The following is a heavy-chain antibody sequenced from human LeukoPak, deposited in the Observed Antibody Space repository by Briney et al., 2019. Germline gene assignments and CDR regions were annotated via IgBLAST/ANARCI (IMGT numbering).Heavy chain of an antibody. CDR2: IFYSGST. Sequence: SETLSLTCTVSGGSITSSSYYWGWIRQPPGKGLEWIRSIFYSGSTYYNPSLKSRVTISVDTSKTQFSLKLSSVTAADTAVYYCAKQQLVRCFDYWGQGTLVTVSS. D-gene: IGHD6-13*01. CDR3: AKQQLVRCFDY. J-gene: IGHJ4*02. CDR1: GGSITSSSYY. V-gene: IGHV4-39*01.